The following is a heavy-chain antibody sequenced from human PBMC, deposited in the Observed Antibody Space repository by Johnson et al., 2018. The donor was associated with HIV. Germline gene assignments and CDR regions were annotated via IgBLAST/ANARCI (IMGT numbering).Heavy chain of an antibody. CDR1: GFTFNDYC. J-gene: IGHJ3*02. CDR3: ARDDILTGYYDAFDI. Sequence: VQLVESGGGVVQPGGSLRLSCAASGFTFNDYCMHWVRQAPGKGLEWVSVIHSGGSTYYADSVKGRFTISRDNSKNTLYLQMNSLRAEDTAVYYCARDDILTGYYDAFDIWGQGTMVTVSS. CDR2: IHSGGST. D-gene: IGHD3-9*01. V-gene: IGHV3-NL1*01.